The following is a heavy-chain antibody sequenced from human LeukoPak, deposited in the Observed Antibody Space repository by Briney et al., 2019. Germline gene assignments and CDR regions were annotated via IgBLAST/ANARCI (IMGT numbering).Heavy chain of an antibody. Sequence: PGGSLRLSCAASGFTFSNYGMHWVRQAPGKGLEWVSSISGGSTYYADSVKGRFTISRDNSKSTLYIQMNSLRAEDTALYYCAKDIGLFNWNFVFDYWGQGTLVTVSS. J-gene: IGHJ5*01. CDR3: AKDIGLFNWNFVFDY. D-gene: IGHD1-7*01. V-gene: IGHV3-38-3*01. CDR2: ISGGST. CDR1: GFTFSNYG.